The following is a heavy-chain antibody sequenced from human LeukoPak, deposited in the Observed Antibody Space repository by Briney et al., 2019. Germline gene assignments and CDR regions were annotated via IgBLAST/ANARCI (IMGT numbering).Heavy chain of an antibody. CDR3: ASRGRDYDFWSGYCDFDY. CDR2: IYYSGST. Sequence: SETLSLTCTVSGGSISSSSYYWGWIRQPPGKGLEWIGSIYYSGSTYYNPSLKSRVTTSVDTSKNQFSLKLSSVTAADTAVYYCASRGRDYDFWSGYCDFDYWGQGTLVTVSS. D-gene: IGHD3-3*01. V-gene: IGHV4-39*01. CDR1: GGSISSSSYY. J-gene: IGHJ4*02.